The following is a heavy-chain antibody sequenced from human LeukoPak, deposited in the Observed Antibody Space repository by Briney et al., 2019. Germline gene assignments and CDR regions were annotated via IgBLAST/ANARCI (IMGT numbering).Heavy chain of an antibody. CDR2: MIPMFGTA. D-gene: IGHD3-10*01. CDR3: ARIPSNNRGAFDY. CDR1: GGTFSMYA. V-gene: IGHV1-69*05. J-gene: IGHJ4*02. Sequence: SVKVSCKTSGGTFSMYAISWVRHAPGQGLELMGGMIPMFGTANYAQNFQNGVTIITDESTTIAYMRLSSLILADAAVYYCARIPSNNRGAFDYWGRGTLVTVSS.